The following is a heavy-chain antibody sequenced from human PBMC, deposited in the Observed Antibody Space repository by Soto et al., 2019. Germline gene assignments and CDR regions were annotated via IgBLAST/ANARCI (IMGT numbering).Heavy chain of an antibody. V-gene: IGHV1-46*01. CDR1: GFTFSSSY. J-gene: IGHJ4*02. Sequence: QVQLVQSGAEVKKPGASVKVSCKASGFTFSSSYMHWVRQAHGQGREWMGIINLGGGGTNYAQRFQGRVTMTRDTSTSTVYMELSRLTAGDTAVFSCARGGEVGPRGDYWGQGTLVVVSS. CDR3: ARGGEVGPRGDY. CDR2: INLGGGGT. D-gene: IGHD1-26*01.